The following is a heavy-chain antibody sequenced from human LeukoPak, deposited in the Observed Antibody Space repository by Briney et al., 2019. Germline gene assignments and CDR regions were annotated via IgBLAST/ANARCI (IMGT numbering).Heavy chain of an antibody. CDR2: INPNSGGT. Sequence: ASVKVSCKASGYTFTGYYMHWVRQAPGQGLEWMGWINPNSGGTNYAQKFQGRVTMTRDTSISTAYMELSRLRSDDTAVYYCARDEGSRWPRYYYGMDVWGQGTTVTVSS. D-gene: IGHD6-13*01. V-gene: IGHV1-2*02. CDR3: ARDEGSRWPRYYYGMDV. CDR1: GYTFTGYY. J-gene: IGHJ6*02.